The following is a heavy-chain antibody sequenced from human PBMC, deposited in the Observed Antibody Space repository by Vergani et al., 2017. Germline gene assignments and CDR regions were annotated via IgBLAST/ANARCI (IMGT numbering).Heavy chain of an antibody. J-gene: IGHJ6*03. CDR1: GASITSGSFY. V-gene: IGHV4-61*02. CDR3: ARASHCINCYSEGPNGPGYYYMDV. D-gene: IGHD2-21*01. CDR2: IHASGTK. Sequence: QVHLNEAGPGLVKPSPTLSLTCTVSGASITSGSFYWSWIRQPAGKGLEWIGRIHASGTKNYNPSLRSRVTLSVDTSKNQLSLKMISMTAADTAVYYCARASHCINCYSEGPNGPGYYYMDVWGKGTTVTVSS.